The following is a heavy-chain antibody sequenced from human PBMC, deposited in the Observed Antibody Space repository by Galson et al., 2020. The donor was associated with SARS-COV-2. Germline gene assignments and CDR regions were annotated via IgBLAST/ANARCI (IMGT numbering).Heavy chain of an antibody. J-gene: IGHJ4*02. V-gene: IGHV1-24*01. D-gene: IGHD2-2*01. Sequence: ASVKVSCKVSGYTLTELSMHWVRQAPGKGLEWMGGFDPEDGETIYAQKFQGRVTMTEDTSTDTAYMELSSLRSEDTAVYYCATSVRYQLLVIWEPFDYWGQGTLVTGSS. CDR3: ATSVRYQLLVIWEPFDY. CDR2: FDPEDGET. CDR1: GYTLTELS.